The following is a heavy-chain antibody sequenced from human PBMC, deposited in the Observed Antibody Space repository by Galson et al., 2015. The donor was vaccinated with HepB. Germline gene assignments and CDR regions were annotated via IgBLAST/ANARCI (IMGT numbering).Heavy chain of an antibody. CDR2: IKSKTDGGTT. V-gene: IGHV3-15*07. CDR1: GFTFSNAW. J-gene: IGHJ4*02. CDR3: TTGPYYDILTGYYTGDY. Sequence: SLRLSCAASGFTFSNAWMNWVRQAPGKGLEWVGRIKSKTDGGTTDYAAHVKGRFTISRDDSKITLYLQMNSLKTEDTAVYYCTTGPYYDILTGYYTGDYWGQGTLVTVSS. D-gene: IGHD3-9*01.